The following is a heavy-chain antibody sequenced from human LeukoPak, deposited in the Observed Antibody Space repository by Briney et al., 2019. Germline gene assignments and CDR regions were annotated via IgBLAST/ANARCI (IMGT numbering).Heavy chain of an antibody. V-gene: IGHV1-69*04. CDR1: GGTFSSYA. CDR3: ARKYYDILTGYYSDAFDI. CDR2: IIPILGIA. J-gene: IGHJ3*02. Sequence: GASVKVSCKASGGTFSSYAISWVRQAPGQGLEWMGRIIPILGIANYAQKFQGRVTITADKSTSTAHMELSSLRSEDTAVYYCARKYYDILTGYYSDAFDIWGQGTMVTVSS. D-gene: IGHD3-9*01.